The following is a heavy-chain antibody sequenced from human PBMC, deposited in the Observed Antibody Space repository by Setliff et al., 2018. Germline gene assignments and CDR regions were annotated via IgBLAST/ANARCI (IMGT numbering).Heavy chain of an antibody. CDR2: VYYSGAA. J-gene: IGHJ4*02. D-gene: IGHD5-12*01. Sequence: PSETLSLTCTVSGGSFSTYYWSCIRQAPGKGLEWIGHVYYSGAANYNPSLKSRVTVSVDTSKNQFSLRLISVTAADTAVYYCARGGTFRYFDYWGQGTPVTAPQ. CDR3: ARGGTFRYFDY. V-gene: IGHV4-59*01. CDR1: GGSFSTYY.